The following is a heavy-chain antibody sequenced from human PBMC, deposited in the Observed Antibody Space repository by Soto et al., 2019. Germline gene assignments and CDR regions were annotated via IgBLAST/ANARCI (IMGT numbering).Heavy chain of an antibody. Sequence: QVQLMQSGAEVKKPGASVKVSCKASGDTFTDYYIHWVRQAPGQGLEWMGTVNPSGGHTTYAQHFLGRVTMTRYTSTSTLSMELTSLTSDDTAIYYCASVGPVVVVTAALDSWGQGTLVTVSS. CDR3: ASVGPVVVVTAALDS. V-gene: IGHV1-46*01. J-gene: IGHJ4*02. D-gene: IGHD2-21*02. CDR2: VNPSGGHT. CDR1: GDTFTDYY.